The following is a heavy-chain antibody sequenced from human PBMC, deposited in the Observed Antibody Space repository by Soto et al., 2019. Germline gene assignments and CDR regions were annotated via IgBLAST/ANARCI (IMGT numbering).Heavy chain of an antibody. V-gene: IGHV1-2*04. CDR1: GYSLTDYH. Sequence: AAVKVSCKASGYSLTDYHIHWVRQAPGQGLEWLGRINPKSGGTSTAQKFQGWVTMTTDTSISTASMELTRLTSDDTAIYYCARGDSTDCSNGVCSFFYNHDMDVWGQGTTVTVSS. D-gene: IGHD2-8*01. J-gene: IGHJ6*02. CDR2: INPKSGGT. CDR3: ARGDSTDCSNGVCSFFYNHDMDV.